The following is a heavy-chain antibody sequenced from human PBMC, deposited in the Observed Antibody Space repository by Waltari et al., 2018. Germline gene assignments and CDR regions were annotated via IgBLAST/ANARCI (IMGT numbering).Heavy chain of an antibody. J-gene: IGHJ6*03. V-gene: IGHV4-34*01. Sequence: QVQLQQWGAGLLKPSETLSLTCAVYGGSFSGYYWSWIRQPPGKGLEWIGEINHSRSTNYNPSLKSRVTISVDTSKNQFSLKLSSVTAADTAVYYCARGRITIFGVVIRGYHMDVWGKGTTVTISS. CDR2: INHSRST. D-gene: IGHD3-3*01. CDR3: ARGRITIFGVVIRGYHMDV. CDR1: GGSFSGYY.